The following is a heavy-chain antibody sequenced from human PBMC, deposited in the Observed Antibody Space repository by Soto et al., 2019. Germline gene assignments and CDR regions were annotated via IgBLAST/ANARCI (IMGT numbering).Heavy chain of an antibody. CDR2: ISSSDNTI. CDR1: GFTFSDYY. CDR3: APGERADFDY. J-gene: IGHJ4*02. Sequence: QVQLVESAGGLVKPGGSLRLSCAASGFTFSDYYISWIRQAPGKGLEWVSYISSSDNTIYYADSVRGRFTVSRDNAKNSLFLQMNSLRAEDTAVYYCAPGERADFDYWGQGTLVTVSS. D-gene: IGHD3-10*01. V-gene: IGHV3-11*01.